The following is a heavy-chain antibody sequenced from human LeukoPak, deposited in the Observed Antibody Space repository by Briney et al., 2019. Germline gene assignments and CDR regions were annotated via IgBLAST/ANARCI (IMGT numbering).Heavy chain of an antibody. CDR1: GFTFSSYA. CDR3: AKSALRFLEWLDTYYFDY. Sequence: GGSLRLSCAASGFTFSSYAMSWVRQASGKGLEWVSAISGSGGSTYYADSVKGRFTISRDNSKNTLYLQMNSLRAEDTAVYYCAKSALRFLEWLDTYYFDYWGQGTLVTVSS. CDR2: ISGSGGST. J-gene: IGHJ4*02. V-gene: IGHV3-23*01. D-gene: IGHD3-3*01.